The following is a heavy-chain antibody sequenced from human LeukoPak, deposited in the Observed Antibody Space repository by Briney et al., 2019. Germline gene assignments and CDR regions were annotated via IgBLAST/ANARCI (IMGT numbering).Heavy chain of an antibody. CDR1: GGTSSRYG. J-gene: IGHJ6*02. CDR3: ARGKGSRAVGYYYGMEA. D-gene: IGHD2-2*03. Sequence: SVKVSCKASGGTSSRYGIHWVRQAPGQGVEWMGVIIPSFGTLNYAQKFQGRVTINAEESTSTTYMELSSLRSEDTAVYYCARGKGSRAVGYYYGMEAWGQGTTVTVSS. CDR2: IIPSFGTL. V-gene: IGHV1-69*13.